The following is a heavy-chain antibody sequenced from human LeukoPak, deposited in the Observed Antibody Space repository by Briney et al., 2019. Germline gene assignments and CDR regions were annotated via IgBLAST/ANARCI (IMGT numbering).Heavy chain of an antibody. Sequence: PSETLSLTCTVSGGSISSSSYYWGWIRQPPGKGLEWIGSIYFSGGTYYNASLKSRVTISVDTSKNQFSLKLSSVTAADTAVYYCARQTGSGLSSLPGGQGTLVTVSS. D-gene: IGHD3-10*01. CDR3: ARQTGSGLSSLP. V-gene: IGHV4-39*01. CDR1: GGSISSSSYY. CDR2: IYFSGGT. J-gene: IGHJ4*02.